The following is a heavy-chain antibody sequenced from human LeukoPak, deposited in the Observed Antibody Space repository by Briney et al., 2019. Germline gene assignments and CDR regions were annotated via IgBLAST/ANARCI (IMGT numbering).Heavy chain of an antibody. CDR1: GFTFSSYS. V-gene: IGHV3-21*01. Sequence: GGSLRLSCAASGFTFSSYSMNWVRQAPGKGLEWVSSISSSSSYIYYADSVKGRFTISRDNAKNSLYLQMNSLRAEDTAVYYCARDSGPEPERVRGVIITFHEPFDYWGQGTLVTVSS. CDR2: ISSSSSYI. CDR3: ARDSGPEPERVRGVIITFHEPFDY. J-gene: IGHJ4*02. D-gene: IGHD3-10*01.